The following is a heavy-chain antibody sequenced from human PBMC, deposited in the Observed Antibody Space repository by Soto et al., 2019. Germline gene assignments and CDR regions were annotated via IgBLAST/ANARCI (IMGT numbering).Heavy chain of an antibody. D-gene: IGHD6-6*01. J-gene: IGHJ4*02. V-gene: IGHV4-59*01. CDR3: ARHSSSLQEFDY. CDR2: IYYSGST. CDR1: GGSISSYY. Sequence: SETLSLTCTVSGGSISSYYWSWIRQPPGKGLERIGYIYYSGSTNYNPSLKSRVTISVDTSKNQFSLKLSSVTAADTAVYYCARHSSSLQEFDYWGQGTLVTVSS.